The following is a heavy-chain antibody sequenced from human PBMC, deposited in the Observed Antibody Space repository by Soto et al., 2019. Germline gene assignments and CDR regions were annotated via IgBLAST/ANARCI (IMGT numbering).Heavy chain of an antibody. V-gene: IGHV2-5*02. D-gene: IGHD3-16*01. CDR1: GFSLSTSGVG. CDR3: AHSLYDYVWGTNWFDP. J-gene: IGHJ5*02. CDR2: IYWDDDK. Sequence: QITLKESGPTLVKPTQTLTLTCTFSGFSLSTSGVGVGWIRQPPGKALEWLALIYWDDDKRYSPSLKSRLTITKDTSKNQVVLTMTSMDPVDTATYYCAHSLYDYVWGTNWFDPWGQGTLVIVSS.